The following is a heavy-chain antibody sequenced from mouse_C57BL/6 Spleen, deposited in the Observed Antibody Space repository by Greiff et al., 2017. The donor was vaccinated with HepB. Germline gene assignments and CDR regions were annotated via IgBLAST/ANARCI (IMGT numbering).Heavy chain of an antibody. CDR1: GFTFSSYG. CDR2: ISSGGSYT. V-gene: IGHV5-6*01. J-gene: IGHJ4*01. CDR3: ARRGDYGSMDY. D-gene: IGHD2-4*01. Sequence: VQLVESGGDLVKPGGSLKLSCAASGFTFSSYGMSWVRQTPDKRLEWVATISSGGSYTYYPDSVKGRFTISRDNAKNTLYLQMSSLKSEDTAVYYCARRGDYGSMDYWGQGTSVTVSS.